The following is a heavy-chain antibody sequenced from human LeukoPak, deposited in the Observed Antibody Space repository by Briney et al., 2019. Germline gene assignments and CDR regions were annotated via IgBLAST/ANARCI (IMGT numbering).Heavy chain of an antibody. Sequence: ASVKVSCTASGYTFTSYGISWVRQAPGQGLEWMGWISAYNGNTNYAQKLQGRVTMTTDTSTSTAYMELRSLRSDVTAVYYCARDGYGSGSYLWWFDPWGQGTLVTVSS. D-gene: IGHD3-10*01. CDR2: ISAYNGNT. CDR3: ARDGYGSGSYLWWFDP. J-gene: IGHJ5*02. CDR1: GYTFTSYG. V-gene: IGHV1-18*04.